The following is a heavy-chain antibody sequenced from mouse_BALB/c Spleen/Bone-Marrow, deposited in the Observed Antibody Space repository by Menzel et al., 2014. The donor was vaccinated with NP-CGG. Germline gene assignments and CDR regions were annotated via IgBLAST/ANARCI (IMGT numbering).Heavy chain of an antibody. CDR2: INGNGGST. Sequence: EVKVVESGGGLVQPGGSLKLSCAASGFTFSNYGMSWVRQTPDKRLELVATINGNGGSTYYPDSVKGRFTISRDTAKNTLYLQMSSLKSVKTAMYYCVRGNYGNYVDYFDFWGQGTTLTVSS. CDR3: VRGNYGNYVDYFDF. V-gene: IGHV5-6-3*01. D-gene: IGHD2-1*01. CDR1: GFTFSNYG. J-gene: IGHJ2*01.